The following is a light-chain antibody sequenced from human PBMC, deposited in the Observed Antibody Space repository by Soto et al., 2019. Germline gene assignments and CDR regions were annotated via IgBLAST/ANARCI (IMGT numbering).Light chain of an antibody. CDR3: SSYTLSSSLEVV. Sequence: QSVLTQPASVSGSPGQSITISCTGTSSDVGGYNYVSWYQQHPGKAPTLMIYDVRNRPSGVSNRFSGSKSGNTASLTISGLQAEDEADYYCSSYTLSSSLEVVLGGGTKLTV. V-gene: IGLV2-14*01. CDR1: SSDVGGYNY. CDR2: DVR. J-gene: IGLJ2*01.